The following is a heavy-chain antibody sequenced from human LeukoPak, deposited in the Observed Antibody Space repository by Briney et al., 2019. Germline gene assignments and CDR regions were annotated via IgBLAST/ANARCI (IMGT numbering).Heavy chain of an antibody. V-gene: IGHV1-46*01. CDR3: SRDSSGYYRFDP. CDR2: INPSGGST. CDR1: GYTFTSYY. J-gene: IGHJ5*02. Sequence: ASVKVSCKASGYTFTSYYMHWVRQAPGQGLEWMGIINPSGGSTSYAQKFQGRVTMTRDTSTSTVYMELSSLRSEDTAVYYCSRDSSGYYRFDPWGQGSLVTVSS. D-gene: IGHD3-22*01.